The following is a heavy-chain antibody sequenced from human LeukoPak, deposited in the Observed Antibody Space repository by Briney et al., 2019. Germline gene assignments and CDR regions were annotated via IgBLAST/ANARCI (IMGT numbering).Heavy chain of an antibody. J-gene: IGHJ5*02. CDR2: IYYSGST. V-gene: IGHV4-59*01. D-gene: IGHD2-2*01. CDR1: GGSISSYY. CDR3: ARVSGGDIVVVPAPYNWFDP. Sequence: SETLSLTCTVSGGSISSYYWSWIRQPPGKGLEWIGYIYYSGSTNYNPSLKSRVTISVDTSKNQFSLKLSSVTAADTAVYYCARVSGGDIVVVPAPYNWFDPWGQGTLVTVSS.